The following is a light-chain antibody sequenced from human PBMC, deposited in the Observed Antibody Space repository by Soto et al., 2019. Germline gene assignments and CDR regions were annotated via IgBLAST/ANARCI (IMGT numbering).Light chain of an antibody. V-gene: IGLV4-60*02. CDR1: SGHSSYI. J-gene: IGLJ3*02. CDR3: ETWDSNTRV. Sequence: QLVLTESSSASASLGSSVKLTCTLSSGHSSYIIAWHQQQPGKAHRYLMKLEGSGSYNKGSGVPDRFSGSSSVADRYLTISNLQFEDEADYYCETWDSNTRVVGGGTKLTVL. CDR2: LEGSGSY.